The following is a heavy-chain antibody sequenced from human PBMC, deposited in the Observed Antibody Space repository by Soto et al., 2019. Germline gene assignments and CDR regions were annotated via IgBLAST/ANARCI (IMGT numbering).Heavy chain of an antibody. D-gene: IGHD2-15*01. J-gene: IGHJ5*01. CDR2: ISGNADRT. CDR1: GFTFITYA. V-gene: IGHV3-23*01. CDR3: ATAVVVGAWFEP. Sequence: GGSLRLSCAASGFTFITYAMTSVRQAPGKGLDWVAAISGNADRTYYADSVKGRFTISRDNSKDTLYLQMNSLRADDTAVYYCATAVVVGAWFEPWGQGTLVTVSS.